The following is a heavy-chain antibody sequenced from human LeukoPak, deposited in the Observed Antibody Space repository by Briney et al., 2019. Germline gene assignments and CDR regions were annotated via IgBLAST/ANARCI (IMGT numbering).Heavy chain of an antibody. Sequence: ASVKVSFKASGYTFTGYYMHWVRQAPGQGLEWMGWINPNSGGTNYAQKFQGRVTMTRDTSISTAYMELSRLRSDDTAVYYCARVPYGSGSYYNVHYYYGMDVWGQGTTVTVSS. V-gene: IGHV1-2*02. J-gene: IGHJ6*02. CDR2: INPNSGGT. D-gene: IGHD3-10*01. CDR3: ARVPYGSGSYYNVHYYYGMDV. CDR1: GYTFTGYY.